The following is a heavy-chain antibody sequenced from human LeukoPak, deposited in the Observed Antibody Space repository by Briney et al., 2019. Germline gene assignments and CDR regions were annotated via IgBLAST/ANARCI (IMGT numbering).Heavy chain of an antibody. CDR3: ARVYYDFWSGYSPYYFDY. J-gene: IGHJ4*02. CDR1: GYTFTSYG. Sequence: ASVKVSCKASGYTFTSYGISWVRQAPGQGLEWMGWISAYNGNTNYAQKLQGRVTMTTDTSTSTAYMELRSLRSDDTAVYYCARVYYDFWSGYSPYYFDYWGQGTLVTVSS. V-gene: IGHV1-18*01. D-gene: IGHD3-3*01. CDR2: ISAYNGNT.